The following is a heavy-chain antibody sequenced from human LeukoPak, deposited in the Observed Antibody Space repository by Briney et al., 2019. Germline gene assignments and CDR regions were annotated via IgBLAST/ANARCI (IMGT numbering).Heavy chain of an antibody. CDR2: INWNGGST. Sequence: GGSLTLSCAASGFTFDVYGINWVRKAPGKGLEWVSGINWNGGSTSNADSVKGRFTISRDNAKSSLYLQMNSLRVEDTALYYCARGSHYYDSSGYYLAYWGQGTLVTVSS. D-gene: IGHD3-22*01. J-gene: IGHJ4*02. CDR1: GFTFDVYG. V-gene: IGHV3-20*04. CDR3: ARGSHYYDSSGYYLAY.